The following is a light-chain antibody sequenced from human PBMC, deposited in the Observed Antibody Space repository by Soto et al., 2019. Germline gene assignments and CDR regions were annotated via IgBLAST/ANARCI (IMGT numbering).Light chain of an antibody. Sequence: QSALAQPPSASGSPGQSVTISCTGSGSDIGAYNFVSWYQQHPGKAPKLMIFVVTERPSGVPDRFSGSKSGNTASLTVSGLQADDEAVYYCYSYAGRNIWVFGGGTKVTVL. CDR2: VVT. J-gene: IGLJ3*02. V-gene: IGLV2-8*01. CDR3: YSYAGRNIWV. CDR1: GSDIGAYNF.